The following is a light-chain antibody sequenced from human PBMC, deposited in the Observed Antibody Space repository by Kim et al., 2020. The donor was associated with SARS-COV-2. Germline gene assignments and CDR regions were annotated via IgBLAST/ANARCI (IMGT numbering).Light chain of an antibody. J-gene: IGLJ3*02. V-gene: IGLV2-23*02. CDR3: CSFTSAVNWM. Sequence: QSALTQPDSLSASPGQSITISCSGTISDIGTYSLISWYQQHPGKAPRLIIFDISKRPSGVSGRFSGSKSGNTASLTISGLQPDDEADYFCCSFTSAVNWMFGGGTQLTVL. CDR1: ISDIGTYSL. CDR2: DIS.